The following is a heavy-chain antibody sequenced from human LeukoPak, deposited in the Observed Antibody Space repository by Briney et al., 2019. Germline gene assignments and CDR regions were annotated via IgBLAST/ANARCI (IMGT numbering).Heavy chain of an antibody. Sequence: GGSLRLSCAASGFTFSSYSMNWVRQAPGKGLEWVSSISSSSSYIYYADSVKGRFTISRGNAKNSLYLQMNSLRAEDTAVYYCARSLGQWLLDYWGQGTLVTVSS. CDR2: ISSSSSYI. J-gene: IGHJ4*02. CDR3: ARSLGQWLLDY. V-gene: IGHV3-21*01. CDR1: GFTFSSYS. D-gene: IGHD5-12*01.